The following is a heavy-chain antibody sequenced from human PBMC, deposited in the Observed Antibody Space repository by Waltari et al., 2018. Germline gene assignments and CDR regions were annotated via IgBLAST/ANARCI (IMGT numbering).Heavy chain of an antibody. Sequence: QVQLQESGPGLVKPSETLSLTCAVSGYPISSGYYWGWIRQPPGKGLEWIGSIYHSGSTYYNPSLKSRVTISVDTSKNQFSLKLSSVTAADTAVYYCARSPGYCSSTSCYWGHPFDYWGQGTLVTVSS. CDR1: GYPISSGYY. CDR3: ARSPGYCSSTSCYWGHPFDY. D-gene: IGHD2-2*01. V-gene: IGHV4-38-2*01. J-gene: IGHJ4*02. CDR2: IYHSGST.